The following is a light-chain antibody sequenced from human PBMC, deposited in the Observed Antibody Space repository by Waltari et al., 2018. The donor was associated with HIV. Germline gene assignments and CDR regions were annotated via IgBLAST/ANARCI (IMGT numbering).Light chain of an antibody. J-gene: IGLJ1*01. Sequence: QSALTQPASVSGPPGTSITISCPGTSSDLGDYNYVFWYPQYPGKAPRLIIYEVTSRPSGISNRFSGSKSGNTASLTISGLQTEDEAEYYCFSYRSSSSFAVFGTGTKVSVL. V-gene: IGLV2-14*01. CDR1: SSDLGDYNY. CDR3: FSYRSSSSFAV. CDR2: EVT.